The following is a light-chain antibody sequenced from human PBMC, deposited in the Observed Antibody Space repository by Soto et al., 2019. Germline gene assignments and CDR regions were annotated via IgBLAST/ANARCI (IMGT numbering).Light chain of an antibody. CDR1: QSVSSSY. J-gene: IGKJ1*01. V-gene: IGKV3-20*01. CDR2: GAS. CDR3: QQYGSSSWT. Sequence: EIVLTQSPGTLSLSPGERATLSCRASQSVSSSYLAWYQQKPGQAPRLLIYGASSRATGIPDRFSDSVSGTDFTLTISRLEPEDFAVYYCQQYGSSSWTFGQGTKVEIK.